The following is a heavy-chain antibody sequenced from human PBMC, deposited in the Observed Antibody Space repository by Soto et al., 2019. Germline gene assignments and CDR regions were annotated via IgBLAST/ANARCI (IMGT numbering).Heavy chain of an antibody. Sequence: SETLSLTCTVSGGSISSGDYYWSWIRQPPGKGLEWIGYIYYSGSTYYNPSLKSRVTISVDSSKNQFSLKLSSVTAADTAVYYCARADYNNYWYLDLWGRGTLVTVSS. D-gene: IGHD3-9*01. J-gene: IGHJ2*01. CDR1: GGSISSGDYY. CDR3: ARADYNNYWYLDL. V-gene: IGHV4-30-4*01. CDR2: IYYSGST.